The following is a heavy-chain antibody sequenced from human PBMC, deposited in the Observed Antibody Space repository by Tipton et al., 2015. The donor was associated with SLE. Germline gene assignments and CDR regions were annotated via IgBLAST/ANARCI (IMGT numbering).Heavy chain of an antibody. CDR3: ANLSRFLES. CDR2: IYHSGST. V-gene: IGHV4-34*01. D-gene: IGHD3-3*01. CDR1: GGSFSGYY. J-gene: IGHJ4*02. Sequence: TLSLTCTVYGGSFSGYYWSWIRQPPGKGLEWIGSIYHSGSTYYNPSLKSRVTISVDTSKNQFSLKLSSVTAADTAVYYCANLSRFLESWGQGTLVTVSS.